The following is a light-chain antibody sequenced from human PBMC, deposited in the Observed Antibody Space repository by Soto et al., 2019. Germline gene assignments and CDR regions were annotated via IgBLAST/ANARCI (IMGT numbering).Light chain of an antibody. CDR1: QSVSSL. CDR3: QQYDSSPPIP. Sequence: IGLKHSPAAVSLSQGERATLSCRASQSVSSLLAWYQQKPGQAPRLLIYDASNRATGIPARFSGSGSGTDFTLTISGLEPEDFAVYYCQQYDSSPPIPFGQRTRLAI. CDR2: DAS. V-gene: IGKV3-20*01. J-gene: IGKJ5*01.